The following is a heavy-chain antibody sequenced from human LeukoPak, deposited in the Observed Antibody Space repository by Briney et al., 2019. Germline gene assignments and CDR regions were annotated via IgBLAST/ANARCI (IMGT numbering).Heavy chain of an antibody. J-gene: IGHJ4*02. Sequence: GGSLRLFCAASGFTFSSYWMSWVRQAPGKGLEWVANIKQDGSEKYYVDSVKGRFTISRDNAKNSLYLQMNSLRAEDTAVYFCAKLLGAATRYDYWGQGTLVIVSS. CDR2: IKQDGSEK. CDR3: AKLLGAATRYDY. V-gene: IGHV3-7*01. D-gene: IGHD2-15*01. CDR1: GFTFSSYW.